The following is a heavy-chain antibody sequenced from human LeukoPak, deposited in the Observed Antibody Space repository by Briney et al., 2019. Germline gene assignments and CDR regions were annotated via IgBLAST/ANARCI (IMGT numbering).Heavy chain of an antibody. CDR2: MYYSGNT. J-gene: IGHJ5*02. Sequence: SETLSLTCTVSGGSISSGYYYWSWIRQPPGKGLEWIGYMYYSGNTYCNPSLKSRVTISVKTSKKQFSLKLSSMTAADTAVDYCARDRRYCSSTSCYSSWNWFDPWGQGTLVTVSS. D-gene: IGHD2-2*01. V-gene: IGHV4-30-4*01. CDR3: ARDRRYCSSTSCYSSWNWFDP. CDR1: GGSISSGYYY.